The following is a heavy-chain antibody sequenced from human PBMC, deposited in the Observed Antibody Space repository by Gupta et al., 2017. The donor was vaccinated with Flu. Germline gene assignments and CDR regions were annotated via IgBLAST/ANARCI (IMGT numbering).Heavy chain of an antibody. J-gene: IGHJ5*02. CDR1: GYTFTGYY. V-gene: IGHV1-2*02. D-gene: IGHD6-19*01. CDR2: INPNSGGT. Sequence: QVQLVQSGAEVKKPGASVKVSCKASGYTFTGYYMPWVRQAPGQGLERMGWINPNSGGTNYAQKFQGRVTMTRDTSISTAYMELSRLRSDDTAVYYCAREVAVAGTGGFFAWGQGTLVTVSS. CDR3: AREVAVAGTGGFFA.